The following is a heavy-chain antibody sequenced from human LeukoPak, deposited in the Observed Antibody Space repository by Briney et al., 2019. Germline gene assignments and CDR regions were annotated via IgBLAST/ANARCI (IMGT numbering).Heavy chain of an antibody. CDR3: ARLGPGYCSSTSCFYYFAY. Sequence: ASVKVSCKASGYTFTSYAMHWVRQAPGQGLEWMGWINADNGNTKYSQKFQGRVTITRDTSASTAYMELSSLRSEDTAVYYCARLGPGYCSSTSCFYYFAYWGQGTLVTVSS. J-gene: IGHJ4*02. D-gene: IGHD2-2*01. CDR2: INADNGNT. V-gene: IGHV1-3*01. CDR1: GYTFTSYA.